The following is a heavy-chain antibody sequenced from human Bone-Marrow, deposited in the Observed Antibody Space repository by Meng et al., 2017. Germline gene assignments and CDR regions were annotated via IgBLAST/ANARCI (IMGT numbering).Heavy chain of an antibody. D-gene: IGHD6-19*01. CDR2: INTNTGNP. J-gene: IGHJ4*02. V-gene: IGHV7-4-1*02. Sequence: HVELVQLGSVLNKPGASVKISCKASGSTFTSYSMNWVRQYPGQGLEWMGWINTNTGNPTYARGFAGRFVFLLDTSVSTAYLQISSIKAEDTAMYYCARLSWGVTGNDYWGQGPLVTVSS. CDR1: GSTFTSYS. CDR3: ARLSWGVTGNDY.